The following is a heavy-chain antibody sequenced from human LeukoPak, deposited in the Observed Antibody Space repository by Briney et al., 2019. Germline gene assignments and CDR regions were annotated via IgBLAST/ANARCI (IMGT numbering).Heavy chain of an antibody. Sequence: GRSLRLSCAASGFTFDDYAMHWVRQAPGKGLEWVSGISWNSGSIGYADSVKGRFTISRDNSKNTLYLQMNGLRAEDTAVYYCAKGGSYYGKNYYYYGMDVWGQGTTVTVSS. CDR3: AKGGSYYGKNYYYYGMDV. CDR1: GFTFDDYA. CDR2: ISWNSGSI. D-gene: IGHD1-26*01. V-gene: IGHV3-9*01. J-gene: IGHJ6*02.